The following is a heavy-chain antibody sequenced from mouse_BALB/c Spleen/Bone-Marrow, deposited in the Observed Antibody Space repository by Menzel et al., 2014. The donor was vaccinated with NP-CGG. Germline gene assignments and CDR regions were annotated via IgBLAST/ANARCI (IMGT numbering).Heavy chain of an antibody. CDR1: GFTFSDYY. V-gene: IGHV5-4*02. J-gene: IGHJ4*01. D-gene: IGHD2-14*01. CDR2: ISDGGSYI. Sequence: EVMLEESGGGLVKPGGSLKLSCAASGFTFSDYYMYWVRQTPEKRLEWVAIISDGGSYIYYPDSVKGRFTISRDNAKNNLYLQMSSLKSDVTAMYYYARDRAYYRYDGYYYAMDYWGQGTSVTVSP. CDR3: ARDRAYYRYDGYYYAMDY.